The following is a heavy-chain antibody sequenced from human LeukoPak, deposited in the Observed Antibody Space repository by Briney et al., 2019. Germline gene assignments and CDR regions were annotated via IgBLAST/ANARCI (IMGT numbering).Heavy chain of an antibody. Sequence: GGSLRLSCAVSGFTFSGFWMSWSRQAPGKGQEWVASINSDGSEGYYADVVKGRFTISRDNAKNSLYLQINSLRAEDTAVYYCARSSYSSSSSVWGQGTMVTVSS. V-gene: IGHV3-7*03. J-gene: IGHJ3*01. D-gene: IGHD6-6*01. CDR3: ARSSYSSSSSV. CDR2: INSDGSEG. CDR1: GFTFSGFW.